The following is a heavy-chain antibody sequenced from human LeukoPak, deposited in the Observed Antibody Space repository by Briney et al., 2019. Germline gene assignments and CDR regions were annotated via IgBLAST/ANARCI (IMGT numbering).Heavy chain of an antibody. CDR2: MNPNSGNT. D-gene: IGHD1-1*01. CDR1: GYTFTSYD. CDR3: ERGDDDTYFDY. J-gene: IGHJ4*02. Sequence: GASVKLSFNASGYTFTSYDINWVRHATGQGLEWMGWMNPNSGNTGYAQKFQGRVTMTRSTSISTAYMEQSSLRSEGTAVYSCERGDDDTYFDYWGQGDLVTVSS. V-gene: IGHV1-8*01.